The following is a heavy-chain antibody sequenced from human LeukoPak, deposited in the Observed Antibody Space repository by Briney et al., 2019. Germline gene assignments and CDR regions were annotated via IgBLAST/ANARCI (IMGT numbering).Heavy chain of an antibody. CDR3: ARGPGIAVAGVFDY. D-gene: IGHD6-19*01. V-gene: IGHV1-18*04. Sequence: ASVQVSCQASGYTFTSYGINWVRQAPGQGLEWLGWLSGSTGHTNYVQKIQGRVTMTTDTSTNTAYMELRSLRSNDTAVYYCARGPGIAVAGVFDYWGQGSLVTVSS. CDR2: LSGSTGHT. J-gene: IGHJ4*02. CDR1: GYTFTSYG.